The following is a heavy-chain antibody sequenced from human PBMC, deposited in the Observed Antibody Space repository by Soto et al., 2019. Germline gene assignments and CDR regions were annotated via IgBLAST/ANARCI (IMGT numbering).Heavy chain of an antibody. CDR1: GGSVRDYH. CDR3: ARSEVVRGVIVPFDY. CDR2: IYYSGST. Sequence: PSETLSLTCTVSGGSVRDYHWSWIRQPPGKGLEWIGYIYYSGSTNYNPSLKSRVTISVDTSKNQFSLKLSSVTAADTAVYYCARSEVVRGVIVPFDYWGQGTLATVSS. J-gene: IGHJ4*02. V-gene: IGHV4-59*02. D-gene: IGHD3-10*01.